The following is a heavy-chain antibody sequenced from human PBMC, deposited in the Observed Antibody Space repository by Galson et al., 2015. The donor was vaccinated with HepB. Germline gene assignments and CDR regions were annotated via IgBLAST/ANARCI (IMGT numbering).Heavy chain of an antibody. CDR1: GGTFSSYA. V-gene: IGHV1-69*04. D-gene: IGHD6-13*01. CDR3: ARDLPMAIAAAGTNWYFDL. CDR2: IIPILGIA. J-gene: IGHJ2*01. Sequence: SVKVSCKASGGTFSSYAISWVRQAPGQGLEWMGRIIPILGIANYAQKFQGRVTITADKSTSTAYMELSSLRSEDTAVYYCARDLPMAIAAAGTNWYFDLWGRGTLVTASS.